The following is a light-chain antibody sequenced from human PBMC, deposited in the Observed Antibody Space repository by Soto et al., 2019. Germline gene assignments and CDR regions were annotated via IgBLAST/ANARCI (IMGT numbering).Light chain of an antibody. CDR1: QSIRSW. V-gene: IGKV1-5*01. CDR2: GAS. J-gene: IGKJ1*01. Sequence: DIQMTQSPSTLPASVGDRVTVTCRASQSIRSWLAWYQEKPGKAPKLLIYGASSRATGTPDRFSGSGSGTDFTLTINRLEPEDFALYYCQQYGSSPPTFGQGTKVDIK. CDR3: QQYGSSPPT.